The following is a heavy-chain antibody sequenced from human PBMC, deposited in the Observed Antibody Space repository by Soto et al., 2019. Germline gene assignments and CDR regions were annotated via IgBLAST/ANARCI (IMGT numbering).Heavy chain of an antibody. V-gene: IGHV3-9*01. J-gene: IGHJ4*02. D-gene: IGHD4-4*01. CDR3: AKGNLYHFYSTSDY. Sequence: PGGSLRLSCAASGFTFDDYAMHWVRQAPGKGLEWVSGISWNSGSIGYADSVKGRFTISRDNAKNSLYLQMNSLRAEDTALYYCAKGNLYHFYSTSDYWGRGTLVTVSS. CDR1: GFTFDDYA. CDR2: ISWNSGSI.